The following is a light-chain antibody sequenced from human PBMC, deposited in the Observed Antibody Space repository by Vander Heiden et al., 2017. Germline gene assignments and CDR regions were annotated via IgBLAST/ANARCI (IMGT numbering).Light chain of an antibody. V-gene: IGLV2-14*01. CDR3: SSYTSSSTLVV. Sequence: QPALTPPASLSGPPGESITISCTGTSSDVGGYNYVSWYQQHPGKAPKLMIYEVSNRPSGVSNRFSGSKSGNTASLTISGLQAEDEADDYCSSYTSSSTLVVFGGGTKL. J-gene: IGLJ2*01. CDR2: EVS. CDR1: SSDVGGYNY.